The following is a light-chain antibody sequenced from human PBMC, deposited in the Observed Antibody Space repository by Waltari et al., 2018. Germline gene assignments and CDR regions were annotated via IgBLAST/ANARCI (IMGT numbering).Light chain of an antibody. CDR3: DARDSSGNHEV. Sequence: SSELTQDPVVSVALGQTVRITCQGDSLRRYHASWYQQKPGQAPVLVIYGQNNRPSGSADRFSGSTSGNTASLTITGAQAEDEADYYCDARDSSGNHEVFGGGTKLTVL. V-gene: IGLV3-19*01. CDR1: SLRRYH. J-gene: IGLJ2*01. CDR2: GQN.